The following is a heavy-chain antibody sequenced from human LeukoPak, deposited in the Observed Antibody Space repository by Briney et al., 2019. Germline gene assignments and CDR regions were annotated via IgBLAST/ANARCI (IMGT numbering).Heavy chain of an antibody. D-gene: IGHD3-22*01. CDR2: IYYSGST. J-gene: IGHJ4*02. CDR1: GGSISSGDYY. V-gene: IGHV4-30-4*01. Sequence: SETLSLTCTVSGGSISSGDYYWSWIRQPPGKGLEWIGYIYYSGSTYYNPSLKSRVTISVDTSKSQFSLKLSYVTAADTAVYYCARSDSSGYYYGLNYFDYWGQGTLVTVSS. CDR3: ARSDSSGYYYGLNYFDY.